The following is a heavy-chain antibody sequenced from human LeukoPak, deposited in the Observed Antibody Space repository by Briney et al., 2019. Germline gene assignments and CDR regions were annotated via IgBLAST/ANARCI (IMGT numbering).Heavy chain of an antibody. CDR3: ATRLYYDSSGYSSLSPFDY. CDR1: GYTLTELS. CDR2: FDPEDGET. D-gene: IGHD3-22*01. Sequence: ASVKVSCKVSGYTLTELSMHWVRQAPGKGVEWMGGFDPEDGETIYAQKFQGRVTMTEDTSTDTAYMELSSLRSEDTAVYYCATRLYYDSSGYSSLSPFDYWGQGTLVTVSS. V-gene: IGHV1-24*01. J-gene: IGHJ4*02.